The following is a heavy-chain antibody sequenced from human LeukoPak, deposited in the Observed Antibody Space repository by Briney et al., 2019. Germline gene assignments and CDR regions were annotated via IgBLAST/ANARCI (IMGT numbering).Heavy chain of an antibody. D-gene: IGHD3-22*01. CDR1: GFTFSSSV. Sequence: TGGSLRLSCAASGFTFSSSVMHWVRQAPGKGLEWVAIISYDGSSKNYADSVKGRFTISRDNSKNTLYLQMNSLRAEDTAVYYCARNYDSSDWGQGTLVTVSS. CDR3: ARNYDSSD. CDR2: ISYDGSSK. V-gene: IGHV3-30*04. J-gene: IGHJ4*02.